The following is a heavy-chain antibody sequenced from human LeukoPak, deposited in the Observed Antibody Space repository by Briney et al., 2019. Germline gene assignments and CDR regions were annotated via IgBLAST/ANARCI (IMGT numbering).Heavy chain of an antibody. J-gene: IGHJ4*02. V-gene: IGHV3-23*01. CDR2: TRSSDAGT. CDR1: GFTLNRYC. D-gene: IGHD2-15*01. CDR3: AKAPVTSCRGAYRYPFDS. Sequence: GSLRLSCSASGFTLNRYCMSWVRPGPGEGLEWVAATRSSDAGTYHADSVRGRFTISRDNSKNTLYLQMNSLRAEDAAVYFCAKAPVTSCRGAYRYPFDSWGQGTLVTVSS.